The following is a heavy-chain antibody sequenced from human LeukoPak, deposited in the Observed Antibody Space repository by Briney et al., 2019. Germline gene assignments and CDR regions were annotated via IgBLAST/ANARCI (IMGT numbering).Heavy chain of an antibody. D-gene: IGHD1-26*01. Sequence: GGSLRLSCAASGFTFSSYSMNWVRQAPGKGLEWVSYIGSSSTIYYADPVKGRFTISRDNAKNSLYLQMNSLRAEDTAVYYCARDGTLTDFDYWGQGTLVTVSS. V-gene: IGHV3-48*01. CDR3: ARDGTLTDFDY. CDR2: IGSSSTI. CDR1: GFTFSSYS. J-gene: IGHJ4*02.